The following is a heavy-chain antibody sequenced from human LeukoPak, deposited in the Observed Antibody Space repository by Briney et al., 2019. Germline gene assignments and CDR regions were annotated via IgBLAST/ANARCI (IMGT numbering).Heavy chain of an antibody. V-gene: IGHV4-34*01. Sequence: KPSETLSLTCAVYGWSFSGYYWSWIRQPPGKGLEWIGEINHSGSTNYNPSLKSRVTISVDTSKNQFSLKLSSVTAADTAVYYCARVGSPVDTGRNWFDPWGQGTLVTVSS. D-gene: IGHD5-18*01. J-gene: IGHJ5*02. CDR1: GWSFSGYY. CDR3: ARVGSPVDTGRNWFDP. CDR2: INHSGST.